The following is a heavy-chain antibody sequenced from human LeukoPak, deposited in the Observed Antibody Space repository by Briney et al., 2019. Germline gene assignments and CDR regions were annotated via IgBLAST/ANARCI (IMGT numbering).Heavy chain of an antibody. J-gene: IGHJ4*02. D-gene: IGHD2-21*02. Sequence: PGGSLRLSCAASGFTFSSLTMNWVRQAPGKGLEWVSYISSSSSRIYYADSVKGRFTVTRDNAKNSMYLQMNSLRGEDTAVYYCARGLPYCGGDCFRALDYWGQGTLVTVSS. CDR1: GFTFSSLT. V-gene: IGHV3-48*01. CDR2: ISSSSSRI. CDR3: ARGLPYCGGDCFRALDY.